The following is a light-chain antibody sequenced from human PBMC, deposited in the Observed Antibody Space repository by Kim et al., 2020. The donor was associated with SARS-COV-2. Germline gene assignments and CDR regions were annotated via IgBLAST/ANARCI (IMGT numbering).Light chain of an antibody. J-gene: IGKJ1*01. CDR1: QSISSN. Sequence: EIVITQSPATLSVSPGERATLSCRASQSISSNLAWYQHKPGQAPRLLIYGASTRATGIPARFSGSGSGTEFTLTISSLQSEDFAVYYCQQYNTWPRTFGQGTKVDIK. V-gene: IGKV3D-15*01. CDR3: QQYNTWPRT. CDR2: GAS.